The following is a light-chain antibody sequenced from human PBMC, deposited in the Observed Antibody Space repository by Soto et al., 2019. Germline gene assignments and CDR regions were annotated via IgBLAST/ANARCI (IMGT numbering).Light chain of an antibody. Sequence: DVVMSQTPHSLAVSLGERVTLNCKTSHSVLSSSRNEYYLGWYQQKPGQPHKALIYGATTRKSGVPDRFSGSRSGTDFPLTISTLQAEDVAVYYCQQYYSSPLTFGGGTRVEIK. CDR3: QQYYSSPLT. CDR2: GAT. V-gene: IGKV4-1*01. J-gene: IGKJ4*01. CDR1: HSVLSSSRNEYY.